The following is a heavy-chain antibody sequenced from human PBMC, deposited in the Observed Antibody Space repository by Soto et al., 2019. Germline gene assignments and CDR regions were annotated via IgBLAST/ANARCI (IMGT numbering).Heavy chain of an antibody. CDR3: ARGRYGDY. CDR2: ISAHNGNT. CDR1: GDAFTTYG. J-gene: IGHJ4*02. V-gene: IGHV1-18*01. Sequence: QVHLVQSGAEVKKPGASVKVSCQGSGDAFTTYGITWVRQAPGQGLAWMGWISAHNGNTNDARKLQGRVTVTRDTSTSTAYMELRSLRYDDTAVYYCARGRYGDYWGQGALVTVSS. D-gene: IGHD1-1*01.